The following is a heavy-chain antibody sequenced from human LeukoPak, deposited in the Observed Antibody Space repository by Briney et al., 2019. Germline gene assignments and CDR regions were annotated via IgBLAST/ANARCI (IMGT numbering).Heavy chain of an antibody. CDR1: RFTFSSYS. V-gene: IGHV3-21*01. D-gene: IGHD6-19*01. CDR2: ISSSSSYI. Sequence: GGSLRLSCAASRFTFSSYSMNWVRQAPGKGLEWVSSISSSSSYIYYADSVKGRFTISRDNAKNSLYLQMNSLRAEDTAVYYCSRYGKITIAVAQHPSDYWGQGTLVTVSS. J-gene: IGHJ4*02. CDR3: SRYGKITIAVAQHPSDY.